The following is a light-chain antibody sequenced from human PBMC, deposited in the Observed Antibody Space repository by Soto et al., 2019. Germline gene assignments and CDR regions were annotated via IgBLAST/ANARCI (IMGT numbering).Light chain of an antibody. V-gene: IGKV3-20*01. Sequence: IVLTQSPGTLSLSPGERATLSCRASQSFSTSYLARYQQKPGQAPRLLIFAASSRASGIPDRFSGSGSGTDFTLTISRLEPEDFAVFYCQQYGSSITFGQGTRLEIK. CDR1: QSFSTSY. CDR3: QQYGSSIT. J-gene: IGKJ5*01. CDR2: AAS.